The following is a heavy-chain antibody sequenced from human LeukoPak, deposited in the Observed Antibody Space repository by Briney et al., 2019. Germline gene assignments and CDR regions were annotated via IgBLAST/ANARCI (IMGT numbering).Heavy chain of an antibody. CDR3: ARGSPPRRNYDSRGYYSYYFDY. V-gene: IGHV7-4-1*02. Sequence: ASVKVSCKASGYTLTSYAMNWVRQAPGQGLEWMGWINTKTGNPTSAQAFTGRFVFSVDTSVDTAYLEISSLKIEDTAVYYCARGSPPRRNYDSRGYYSYYFDYWGQGTLVTVSS. D-gene: IGHD3-22*01. CDR2: INTKTGNP. J-gene: IGHJ4*02. CDR1: GYTLTSYA.